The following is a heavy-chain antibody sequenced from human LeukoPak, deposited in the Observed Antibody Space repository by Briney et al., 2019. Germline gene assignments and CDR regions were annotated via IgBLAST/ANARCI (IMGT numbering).Heavy chain of an antibody. J-gene: IGHJ4*02. CDR2: ISYDGSNK. Sequence: GGSLRLSGAASGFTFSSYAMHWVRQAPGKGLEWVAVISYDGSNKYYADSAKGRFTISRDNSKNTLYLQMNSLRAEDTAVYYCARSPTAGNDYWGQGTLVTVSS. CDR3: ARSPTAGNDY. CDR1: GFTFSSYA. D-gene: IGHD6-13*01. V-gene: IGHV3-30*04.